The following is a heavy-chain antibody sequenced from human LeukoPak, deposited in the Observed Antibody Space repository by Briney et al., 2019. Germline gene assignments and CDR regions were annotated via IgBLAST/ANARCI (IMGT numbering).Heavy chain of an antibody. Sequence: GASVKVSCKASGYTFTGYYMHWVRQAPGQGLEWMGWINPNSGGTNYAQKFQGRVTMTRDTSISTAYMELSRLRSDDTAVYYCARGISFYDLLIAFSNDNYFDYWGQGSLVTVSS. CDR1: GYTFTGYY. CDR2: INPNSGGT. D-gene: IGHD3-9*01. V-gene: IGHV1-2*02. J-gene: IGHJ4*02. CDR3: ARGISFYDLLIAFSNDNYFDY.